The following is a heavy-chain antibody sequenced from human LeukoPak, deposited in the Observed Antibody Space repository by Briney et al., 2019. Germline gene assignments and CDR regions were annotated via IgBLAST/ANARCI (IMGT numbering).Heavy chain of an antibody. J-gene: IGHJ2*01. CDR3: ARGARLDWYFDL. CDR2: IYYSGST. V-gene: IGHV4-59*01. Sequence: SETLSLTCTVSGGSISSYYWSWIRQPPGKGLEWIGYIYYSGSTNYNPSLKSRVTISVDTSKNQFSLKLSSVTAADTAVYYCARGARLDWYFDLWGRGTLVTVSS. CDR1: GGSISSYY.